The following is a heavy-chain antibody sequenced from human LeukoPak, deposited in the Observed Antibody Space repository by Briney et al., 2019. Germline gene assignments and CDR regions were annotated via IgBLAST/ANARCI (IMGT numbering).Heavy chain of an antibody. CDR2: LSYDGTKE. CDR3: ARDATHSY. Sequence: PGGSLRLSCAASGFNFNYYGMHWVRQAPGKGLEWVAVLSYDGTKEYYADSVKGRFTISRDNAKNSLYLEMNSLRAEDTAVYYCARDATHSYWGQGTLVTVSS. CDR1: GFNFNYYG. J-gene: IGHJ4*02. V-gene: IGHV3-30*03.